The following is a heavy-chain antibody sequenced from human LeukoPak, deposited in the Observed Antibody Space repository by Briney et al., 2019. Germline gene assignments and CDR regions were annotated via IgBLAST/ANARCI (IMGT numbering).Heavy chain of an antibody. CDR1: GGSISSHY. Sequence: SETLSLTCTVSGGSISSHYWSWIRQPPGKGLEWIGYIYYSGSTNYNPSLKSRVTISVDTSKNQFSLKLSSVTAADTAVYYCARSVSSWPFDYWGRGTLVTVSS. V-gene: IGHV4-59*11. J-gene: IGHJ4*02. CDR2: IYYSGST. D-gene: IGHD6-13*01. CDR3: ARSVSSWPFDY.